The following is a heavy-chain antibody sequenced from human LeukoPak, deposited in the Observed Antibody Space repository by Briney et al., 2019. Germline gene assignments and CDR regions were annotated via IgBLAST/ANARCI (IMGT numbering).Heavy chain of an antibody. D-gene: IGHD2-21*02. CDR3: ARVPETYCGGDCYSSPHFDY. J-gene: IGHJ4*02. V-gene: IGHV3-30*04. CDR2: ISYDGSNK. CDR1: GFTFSSYA. Sequence: GRSLRLPCAASGFTFSSYAMHWVRQAPGKGLEWVAVISYDGSNKYYADSVKGRFTISRDNSKNTLYLQMNSLRAEDTAVYYCARVPETYCGGDCYSSPHFDYWGQGTLVTSPQ.